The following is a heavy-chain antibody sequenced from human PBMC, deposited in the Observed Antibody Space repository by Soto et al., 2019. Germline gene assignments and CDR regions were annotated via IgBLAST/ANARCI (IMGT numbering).Heavy chain of an antibody. J-gene: IGHJ4*02. CDR2: IYYSGST. CDR1: GGSVSSGSYY. Sequence: SETLSLTCTVSGGSVSSGSYYWSWIRQPPGKGLEWIGYIYYSGSTNYNPSLKSRVTISVDTSKNQFSLKLSSVTAADTAVYYCARGKKSGYAKYYFDYWGQGTLVTVSS. CDR3: ARGKKSGYAKYYFDY. D-gene: IGHD5-12*01. V-gene: IGHV4-61*01.